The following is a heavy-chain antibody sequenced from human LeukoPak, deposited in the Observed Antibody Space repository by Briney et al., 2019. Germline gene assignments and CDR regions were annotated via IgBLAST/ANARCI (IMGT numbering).Heavy chain of an antibody. CDR2: INPNSGGT. CDR1: GYTFTNYY. Sequence: ASVKVSCKASGYTFTNYYMHWVRQAPGQGLEWMGWINPNSGGTNYAQKFQGRVTTTRDTSISTAYMELSRLRSDDTAVYYCARDNSGSYYGFDYWGQGTLVTVSS. D-gene: IGHD1-26*01. V-gene: IGHV1-2*02. J-gene: IGHJ4*02. CDR3: ARDNSGSYYGFDY.